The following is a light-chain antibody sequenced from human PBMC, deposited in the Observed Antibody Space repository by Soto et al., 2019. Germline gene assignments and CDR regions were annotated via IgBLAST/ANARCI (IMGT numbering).Light chain of an antibody. V-gene: IGKV4-1*01. CDR1: QSVLYSSNNKNY. J-gene: IGKJ4*01. CDR3: QHYYNKPPP. CDR2: WAS. Sequence: DIVMTQSPDSLAVSLGERATINCKSSQSVLYSSNNKNYLSWYQQRAGQPPKLLIYWASTRESGVPDRFSGSGSGTDFPLTISSLQAEDVAVYYCQHYYNKPPPLGGGTKV.